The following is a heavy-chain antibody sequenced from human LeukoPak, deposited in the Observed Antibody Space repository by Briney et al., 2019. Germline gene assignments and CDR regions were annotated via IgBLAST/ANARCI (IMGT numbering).Heavy chain of an antibody. CDR2: IKQDGSEK. V-gene: IGHV3-7*01. CDR1: GFTFSSYW. CDR3: ASVDV. J-gene: IGHJ6*02. Sequence: GGSLRLSCAASGFTFSSYWISWVRQAPGKGLEWVANIKQDGSEKYYVDSVKGRFTISRDNAKNSLYLQMNSLRAEDTAVYYCASVDVWGQGTTVTVSS.